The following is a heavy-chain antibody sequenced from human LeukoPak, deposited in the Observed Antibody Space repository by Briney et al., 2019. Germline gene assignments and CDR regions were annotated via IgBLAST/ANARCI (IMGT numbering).Heavy chain of an antibody. CDR1: GYTFTSYD. CDR3: ARGRDCSGGNCWIDY. J-gene: IGHJ4*02. Sequence: GASVKVSCKASGYTFTSYDINWVRQATGQGLEWMGWMNPNSGNTGYAQKFQGRVTMTRKTSISTAYMELSRLRSEDTAVYYCARGRDCSGGNCWIDYWGRGTLVTASS. V-gene: IGHV1-8*01. D-gene: IGHD2-15*01. CDR2: MNPNSGNT.